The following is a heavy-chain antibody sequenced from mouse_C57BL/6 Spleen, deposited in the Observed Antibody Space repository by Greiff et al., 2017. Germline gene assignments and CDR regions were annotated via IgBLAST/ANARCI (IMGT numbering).Heavy chain of an antibody. D-gene: IGHD2-4*01. J-gene: IGHJ4*01. CDR2: IDPSDSYT. V-gene: IGHV1-69*01. CDR3: ARVYYDYGGDYYARDY. Sequence: QVQLQQSGAELVMPGASVKLSCKASGYTFTSYWMHWVKQRPGQGLEWIGEIDPSDSYTNYNQKFKGKSTLTVDKSSSTAYMQLSSLTSEDSAVYYCARVYYDYGGDYYARDYWGQGTSVTVSS. CDR1: GYTFTSYW.